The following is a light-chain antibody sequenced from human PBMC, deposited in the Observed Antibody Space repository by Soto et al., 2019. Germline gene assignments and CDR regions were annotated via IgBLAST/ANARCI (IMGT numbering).Light chain of an antibody. CDR2: KAS. J-gene: IGKJ1*01. CDR3: QWYGRSPRT. Sequence: DIQMTQSPSSVSASVGDTVTISCRASQGIGTWLAWYQQKPGKAPKLLIYKASSLESGVPSRFSGSGSGTEFTLTISRLEPEDFEVYFCQWYGRSPRTFGQGTKVDIK. V-gene: IGKV1-5*03. CDR1: QGIGTW.